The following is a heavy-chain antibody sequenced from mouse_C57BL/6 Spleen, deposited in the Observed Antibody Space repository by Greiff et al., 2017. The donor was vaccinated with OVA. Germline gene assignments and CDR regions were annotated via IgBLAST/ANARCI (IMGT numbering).Heavy chain of an antibody. D-gene: IGHD1-1*01. J-gene: IGHJ1*03. Sequence: VMLVESGGGLVKPGGSLKLSCAASGFTFSSYAMSWVRQTPEKRLEWVATISDGGSYTYYPDNVKGRFTISRDNAKNNLYLQMSHLKSEDTAMYYCAREGGIITTVVATGYFDVWGTGTTVTVSS. CDR3: AREGGIITTVVATGYFDV. CDR1: GFTFSSYA. CDR2: ISDGGSYT. V-gene: IGHV5-4*01.